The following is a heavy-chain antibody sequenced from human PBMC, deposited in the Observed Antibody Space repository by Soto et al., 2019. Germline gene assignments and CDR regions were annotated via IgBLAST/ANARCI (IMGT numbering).Heavy chain of an antibody. J-gene: IGHJ6*03. CDR3: ARSRAGITAASYYEYMDV. D-gene: IGHD3-3*01. CDR1: GFRFSDYW. CDR2: IKEDGSEK. Sequence: ESGGGLVQPGGSLRVSCAAAGFRFSDYWMTWVRQVPGKGLEWVANIKEDGSEKYYADSVKGRFTISRDNAKNSLYVQVNSLRGEDTAVYYCARSRAGITAASYYEYMDVWGKGTTVTVSS. V-gene: IGHV3-7*01.